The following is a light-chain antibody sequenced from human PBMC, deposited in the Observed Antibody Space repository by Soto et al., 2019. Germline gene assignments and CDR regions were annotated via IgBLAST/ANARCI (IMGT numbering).Light chain of an antibody. V-gene: IGKV3-11*01. CDR2: DAY. CDR3: QQYGGSPIT. CDR1: QSFRGL. Sequence: EVVLTHSPVTLSISPGERSTLSGRASQSFRGLLAWYQQKPGQAPRLLIYDAYNRASGVPVRFSGSGSGTDFTLTITRLDPEDFALYYCQQYGGSPITFGLGTRLEIK. J-gene: IGKJ5*01.